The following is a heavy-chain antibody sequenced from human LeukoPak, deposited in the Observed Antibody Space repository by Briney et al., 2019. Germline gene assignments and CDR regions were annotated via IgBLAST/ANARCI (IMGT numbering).Heavy chain of an antibody. D-gene: IGHD1-26*01. J-gene: IGHJ4*02. Sequence: PGGSLRLSCSASGFTFSSYAMSWVRQAPGKGLEWVSVISTSRGVSYNADSVKGRFTISRDNSKNTLYLQMNSLRAEDTAVYYCARDSILGQYYFDYWGQGTLVTVSS. V-gene: IGHV3-23*01. CDR2: ISTSRGVS. CDR3: ARDSILGQYYFDY. CDR1: GFTFSSYA.